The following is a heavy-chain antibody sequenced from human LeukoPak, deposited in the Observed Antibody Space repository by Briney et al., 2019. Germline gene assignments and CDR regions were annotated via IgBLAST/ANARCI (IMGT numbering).Heavy chain of an antibody. V-gene: IGHV1-2*02. J-gene: IGHJ4*02. CDR2: INPNSGGT. CDR1: GYTFTGYY. D-gene: IGHD4-17*01. Sequence: ASVKVSCKASGYTFTGYYMHWVRQAPGQGPEWMGWINPNSGGTNYAQKFQGRVTMTRDTSISTAYMELSRLRSDDTAVYYCATGDYDYGDYLDYWGQGTLVTVSS. CDR3: ATGDYDYGDYLDY.